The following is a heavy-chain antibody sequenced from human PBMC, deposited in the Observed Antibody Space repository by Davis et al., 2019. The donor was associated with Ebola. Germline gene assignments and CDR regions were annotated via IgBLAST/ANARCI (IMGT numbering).Heavy chain of an antibody. CDR1: GFTFSTYT. CDR2: ISISSAFI. D-gene: IGHD2-21*02. Sequence: GESLKISCAASGFTFSTYTMTWVRQAPGKGLEWVSSISISSAFIYYADSVEGRSTISRDNSKNTLYLQRKSVRAEDTAVYYCVRDPALVVTGGGWFFGLWGRGTLVTVSS. CDR3: VRDPALVVTGGGWFFGL. J-gene: IGHJ2*01. V-gene: IGHV3-21*01.